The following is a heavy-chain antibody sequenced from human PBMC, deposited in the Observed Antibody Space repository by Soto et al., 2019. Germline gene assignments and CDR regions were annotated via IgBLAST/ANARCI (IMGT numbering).Heavy chain of an antibody. Sequence: EVQLVESGGGLVKPGGSLRLSCAPSGFTFSTYIMNWVRQAPGKGLEWVSSIGGTSSYIYYSDSVKGRFTVSRDNAKNSLHLQMRSLRAEDTAVYYCARGTTTSWRSQDSHFDYWGQGTLVTVSS. CDR2: IGGTSSYI. V-gene: IGHV3-21*01. CDR1: GFTFSTYI. CDR3: ARGTTTSWRSQDSHFDY. J-gene: IGHJ4*02. D-gene: IGHD2-2*01.